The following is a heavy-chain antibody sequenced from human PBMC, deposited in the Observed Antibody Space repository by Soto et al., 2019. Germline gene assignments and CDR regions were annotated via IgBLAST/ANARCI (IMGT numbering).Heavy chain of an antibody. CDR2: FDPEDGET. CDR3: ATDRTKPYTSGWYGSYYYYGMDV. Sequence: GASVKVSCKVSGYTLTELSMHWVRQAPGKGLEWMGGFDPEDGETIYAQKFQGRVTMTEDTSTDTAYMELSSLRSEDTAVYYCATDRTKPYTSGWYGSYYYYGMDVWGQGTTVTVSS. J-gene: IGHJ6*02. D-gene: IGHD6-19*01. CDR1: GYTLTELS. V-gene: IGHV1-24*01.